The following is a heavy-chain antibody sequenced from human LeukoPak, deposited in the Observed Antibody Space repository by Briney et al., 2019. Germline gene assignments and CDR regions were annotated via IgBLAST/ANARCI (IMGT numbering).Heavy chain of an antibody. J-gene: IGHJ4*02. Sequence: PGGSLRLSCAASGFTVSSNYMSWVRQAPGKGLEWVSIIYSGGSTYYADSVKGRFTISRDNSKNTLYLQMSSLRAEDTAVYYCARDGYYYDSGGYYSYYFDNWGQGTLVTVSS. V-gene: IGHV3-53*01. D-gene: IGHD3-22*01. CDR2: IYSGGST. CDR3: ARDGYYYDSGGYYSYYFDN. CDR1: GFTVSSNY.